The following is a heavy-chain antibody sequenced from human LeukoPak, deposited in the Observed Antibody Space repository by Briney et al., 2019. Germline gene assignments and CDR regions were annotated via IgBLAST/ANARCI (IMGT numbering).Heavy chain of an antibody. V-gene: IGHV1-2*02. CDR3: AREPQPSYYYYYMDV. CDR2: INPNSGGT. J-gene: IGHJ6*03. Sequence: ASVKVSCKASGYTFTGYYMHWVRQAPGQGLEWVGWINPNSGGTNYAQKFQGRVTMTRDTSISTAYMELSRLRSDDTAVYYCAREPQPSYYYYYMDVWGKGTTVTVSS. CDR1: GYTFTGYY.